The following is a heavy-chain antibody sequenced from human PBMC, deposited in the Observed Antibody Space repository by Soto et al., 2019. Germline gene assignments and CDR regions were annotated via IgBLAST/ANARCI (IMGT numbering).Heavy chain of an antibody. J-gene: IGHJ6*02. CDR3: TTDTVSSGIAAAGTYYYYGMDV. CDR1: GYTLTELS. CDR2: FDPEDGET. V-gene: IGHV1-24*01. Sequence: ASVKVSCKVSGYTLTELSMHWVRQAPGKGLEWMGGFDPEDGETIYAQKFQGRDTMTEDTSTDTAYMELSSLRSEDTAVYYCTTDTVSSGIAAAGTYYYYGMDVWGQGTTVTVSS. D-gene: IGHD6-13*01.